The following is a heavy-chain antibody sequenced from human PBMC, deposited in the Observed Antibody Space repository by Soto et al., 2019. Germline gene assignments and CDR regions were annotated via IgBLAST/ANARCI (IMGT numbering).Heavy chain of an antibody. CDR3: ARDRDNSNWPSFDY. Sequence: QVQLVQSGSEVKKPGSSVKVSCKASGGTFSIYTISWVRQAPGQGLEWMGRVIPIFDVTSYAQRFQGRVTITADKSTTTAYMELSSLRSEDTAVYYCARDRDNSNWPSFDYWGQGTLVTVSS. V-gene: IGHV1-69*02. J-gene: IGHJ4*02. CDR1: GGTFSIYT. CDR2: VIPIFDVT. D-gene: IGHD6-13*01.